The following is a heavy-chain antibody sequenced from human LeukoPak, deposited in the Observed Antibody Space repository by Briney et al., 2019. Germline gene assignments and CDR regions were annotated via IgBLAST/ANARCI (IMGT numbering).Heavy chain of an antibody. D-gene: IGHD6-13*01. Sequence: GRSLRLSCAASGFTFDDYAMHWVRHAPGKGLEWVSGISWNSGSIGYADSVKGRFTISRDNAKNSLYLQMNSLRAEDTALYYCAKGLYSSSWYSVDYWGQGTLVTVSS. V-gene: IGHV3-9*01. CDR1: GFTFDDYA. J-gene: IGHJ4*02. CDR2: ISWNSGSI. CDR3: AKGLYSSSWYSVDY.